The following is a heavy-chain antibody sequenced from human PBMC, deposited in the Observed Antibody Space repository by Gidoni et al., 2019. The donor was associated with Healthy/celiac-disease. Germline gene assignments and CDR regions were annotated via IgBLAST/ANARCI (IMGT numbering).Heavy chain of an antibody. CDR1: GGTFSSYA. V-gene: IGHV1-69*19. CDR2: IIPIFGTA. CDR3: ARDLERYSSGLGHFDY. J-gene: IGHJ4*02. D-gene: IGHD6-19*01. Sequence: VQLVQSGAEVKKPGSSVKVACKASGGTFSSYAISWVRQAPGQGLEWRGGIIPIFGTAYSALTFQGRVTIPADESTSSAYMELSSLRSEDTAVYYFARDLERYSSGLGHFDYWGQGTLVTVSS.